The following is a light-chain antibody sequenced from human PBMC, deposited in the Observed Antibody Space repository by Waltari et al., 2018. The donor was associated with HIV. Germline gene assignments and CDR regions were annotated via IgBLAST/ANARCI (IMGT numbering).Light chain of an antibody. J-gene: IGLJ2*01. Sequence: SYELTQPPSVSVSPGQTSTITCSGDRLGYKYVSWYQQKPGQAPVLVIYEDTSRPSGIPERFSGSRSGDTATLTISGTQSMDEADFYCQTWDSNSGVFGGGTKLTVL. CDR2: EDT. V-gene: IGLV3-1*01. CDR3: QTWDSNSGV. CDR1: RLGYKY.